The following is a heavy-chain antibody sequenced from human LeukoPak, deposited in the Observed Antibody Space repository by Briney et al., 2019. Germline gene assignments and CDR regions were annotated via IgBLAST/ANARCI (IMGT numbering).Heavy chain of an antibody. CDR2: IRYDGSNK. V-gene: IGHV3-30*02. D-gene: IGHD2-15*01. CDR3: AKECNSPGSCYYFDY. J-gene: IGHJ4*02. Sequence: PGGSLRLSCAASGFTFSSYGMHWVRQAPGKGLEWVAFIRYDGSNKYYADSVQGRFTISRDNSKNTLYLQMNSLRAGDTAVYYCAKECNSPGSCYYFDYWGQGTLVTVSS. CDR1: GFTFSSYG.